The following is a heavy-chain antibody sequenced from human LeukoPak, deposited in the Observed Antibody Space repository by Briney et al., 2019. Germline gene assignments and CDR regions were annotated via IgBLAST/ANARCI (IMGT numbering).Heavy chain of an antibody. CDR2: ISSSSSYI. CDR1: GFTFSSYS. Sequence: GGSLTLSCAASGFTFSSYSMNWVRQAPGKGLEWVSSISSSSSYIYYADSVKGRFTISRDTAKNSLYLQMNSLRAEDTAVYYCARHPHEAGADGGQGTLVTVSS. V-gene: IGHV3-21*01. J-gene: IGHJ4*02. D-gene: IGHD2-21*02. CDR3: ARHPHEAGAD.